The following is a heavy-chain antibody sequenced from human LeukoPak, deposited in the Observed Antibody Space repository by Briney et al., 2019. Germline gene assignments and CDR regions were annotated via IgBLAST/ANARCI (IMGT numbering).Heavy chain of an antibody. CDR1: GFTFTNYN. CDR2: ISSTSRSYI. V-gene: IGHV3-21*01. J-gene: IGHJ6*03. D-gene: IGHD5-12*01. CDR3: AREHSGYDFPGRDYYYMGV. Sequence: GGSLRLSCAASGFTFTNYNMNWVRQAPGKGLEWVSSISSTSRSYIYYADSVKGRFTISRDNAKNSLYLQMNSLRAEDTAVYYCAREHSGYDFPGRDYYYMGVWGKGTTVTVSS.